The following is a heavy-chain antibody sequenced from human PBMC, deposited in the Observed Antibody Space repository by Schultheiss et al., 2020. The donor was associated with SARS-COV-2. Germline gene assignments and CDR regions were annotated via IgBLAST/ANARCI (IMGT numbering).Heavy chain of an antibody. J-gene: IGHJ4*02. CDR1: GGSISSGGYY. D-gene: IGHD3-22*01. V-gene: IGHV4-31*03. Sequence: SETLSLTCTVSGGSISSGGYYWSWIRQHPGKGLEWIGYIYYSGSTYYNPSLKSRVTISVDTSKNQFSLKLSSVTAADTAVYYCARDSYYDSSGYPRSWGQGTLVTVSS. CDR2: IYYSGST. CDR3: ARDSYYDSSGYPRS.